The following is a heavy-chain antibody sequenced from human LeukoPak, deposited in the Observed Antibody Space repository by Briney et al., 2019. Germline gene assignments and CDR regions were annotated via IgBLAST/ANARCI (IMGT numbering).Heavy chain of an antibody. CDR1: GFTFSSYG. V-gene: IGHV3-30*18. CDR2: ISYDGSNK. D-gene: IGHD5-18*01. Sequence: GSLRLSCAASGFTFSSYGMHWVRQAPGKGLEWVAVISYDGSNKYYADSVKGRFTISRDNSKNTLYLQMNSLRAEDTAVYYCAKAVDTAPSSFDYWGQGTLVTVSS. J-gene: IGHJ4*02. CDR3: AKAVDTAPSSFDY.